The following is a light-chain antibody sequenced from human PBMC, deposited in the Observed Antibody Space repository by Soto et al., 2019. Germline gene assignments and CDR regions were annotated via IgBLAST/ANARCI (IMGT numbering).Light chain of an antibody. CDR2: KIS. Sequence: IVMTQTPLSSPVTLGQSASISCRSSQSLVHSDGDTYLSWLKQRPGHPPRLLLYKISHRLSGVPDRFSGSGAGTDFTLKISSVEAEDVGIYYCMQGTQYPYTFGQGTKVDIK. J-gene: IGKJ2*01. V-gene: IGKV2-24*01. CDR1: QSLVHSDGDTY. CDR3: MQGTQYPYT.